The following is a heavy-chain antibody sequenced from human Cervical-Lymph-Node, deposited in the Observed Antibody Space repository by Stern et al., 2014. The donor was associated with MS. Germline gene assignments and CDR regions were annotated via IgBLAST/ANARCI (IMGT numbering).Heavy chain of an antibody. CDR3: AKDISSGRWEAQYYYGMDV. CDR1: RFNFVGYG. Sequence: EVQLVESGGGLVQPGRSLRLSCAGSRFNFVGYGMHWVRQAPGRGLEWVSSICWSSGSMECADAVKGRFTISRDNAKNAVYLQMDSLRVEDTAIYYCAKDISSGRWEAQYYYGMDVWGQGTTVTVSS. CDR2: ICWSSGSM. D-gene: IGHD6-19*01. J-gene: IGHJ6*02. V-gene: IGHV3-9*01.